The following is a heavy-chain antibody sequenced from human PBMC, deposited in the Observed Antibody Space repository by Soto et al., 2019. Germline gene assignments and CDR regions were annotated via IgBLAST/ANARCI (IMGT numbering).Heavy chain of an antibody. V-gene: IGHV4-59*01. J-gene: IGHJ5*02. CDR3: AILAYGDYSLGWFDP. CDR2: IYYSGST. Sequence: SETLSLTCTVSGGSISSYYWSWTRQPPGKGLEWIGYIYYSGSTNYNPSLKSRFTISVDTSKNQFSLKLSSVTAADTAVYYCAILAYGDYSLGWFDPWGQGTLVTVSS. D-gene: IGHD4-17*01. CDR1: GGSISSYY.